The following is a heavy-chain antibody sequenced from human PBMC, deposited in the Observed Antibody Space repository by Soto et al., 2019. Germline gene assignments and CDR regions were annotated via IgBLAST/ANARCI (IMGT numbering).Heavy chain of an antibody. Sequence: GGSLRLSCAASGFTFSNAWMNWVRQAPGKGLEWVGRIKSKTDGGTTDYAAPVKGRFTISRDDSKNTLYLQMNSLKTEDTAVYYCTTETRSYYYGMDVWGQGTTVTVSS. CDR2: IKSKTDGGTT. CDR3: TTETRSYYYGMDV. CDR1: GFTFSNAW. J-gene: IGHJ6*02. V-gene: IGHV3-15*07.